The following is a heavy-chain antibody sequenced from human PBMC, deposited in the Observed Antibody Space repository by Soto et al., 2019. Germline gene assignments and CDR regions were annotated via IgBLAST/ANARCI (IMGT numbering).Heavy chain of an antibody. CDR3: ARGVFSGHV. V-gene: IGHV1-8*01. CDR1: GYTFTSYD. CDR2: MDPNSGNT. J-gene: IGHJ6*02. Sequence: EALVKVSCKASGYTFTSYDSSWVRQATGQGLEWMGWMDPNSGNTGYAQKFQGRVTMTRNTSISTAYMELSSLRSEDTAVYYCARGVFSGHVWGQGTTVTVS.